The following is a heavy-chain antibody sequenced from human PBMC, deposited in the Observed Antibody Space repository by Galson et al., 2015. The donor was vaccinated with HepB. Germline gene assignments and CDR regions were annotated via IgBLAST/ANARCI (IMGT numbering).Heavy chain of an antibody. CDR1: GFSLSTSGVG. Sequence: PALVKPTQTLTLTCTFSGFSLSTSGVGVGWIRQPPGKALEWLAVMYWNDDKRYSPSLRSRLTITKDTSKNQVVLTLTNMDPVDTATYYCAHRPIWIYDTYAFDIGGQGTMVTVSS. J-gene: IGHJ3*02. CDR2: MYWNDDK. V-gene: IGHV2-5*01. CDR3: AHRPIWIYDTYAFDI. D-gene: IGHD3-22*01.